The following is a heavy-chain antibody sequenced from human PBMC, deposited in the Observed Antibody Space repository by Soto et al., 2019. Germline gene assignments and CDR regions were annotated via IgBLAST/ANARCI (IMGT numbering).Heavy chain of an antibody. D-gene: IGHD4-4*01. CDR3: ARMVGYSNYD. CDR1: GFTFSSYE. J-gene: IGHJ4*02. CDR2: ISSSGGTI. V-gene: IGHV3-48*03. Sequence: GGSLRLSCAASGFTFSSYEMNWVRQAPGKGLEWLSYISSSGGTIYYAVSVKGRFTISRDNAKNSLYLQMNSLRAEDTAVYYCARMVGYSNYDWGRGTLVTVSS.